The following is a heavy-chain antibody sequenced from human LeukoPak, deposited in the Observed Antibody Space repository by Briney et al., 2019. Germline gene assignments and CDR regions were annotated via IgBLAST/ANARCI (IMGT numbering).Heavy chain of an antibody. J-gene: IGHJ4*02. CDR1: GFTFSSYS. Sequence: GGSLRLSCAASGFTFSSYSMNWVRQAPGKGLEWVAFTRYDGTDKYYADSVRGRFTISRDNSKNTLYLQMNSLRAEDTAVYYCAKGKCSSNSCYVFDYWGQGTLVTVSS. V-gene: IGHV3-30*02. D-gene: IGHD2-2*01. CDR3: AKGKCSSNSCYVFDY. CDR2: TRYDGTDK.